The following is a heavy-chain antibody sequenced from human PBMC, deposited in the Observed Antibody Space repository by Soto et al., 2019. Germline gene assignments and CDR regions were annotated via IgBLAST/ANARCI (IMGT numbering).Heavy chain of an antibody. CDR1: GFTFDDHT. V-gene: IGHV3-43*01. J-gene: IGHJ4*02. CDR3: ANGPSGIQLWLSS. D-gene: IGHD5-18*01. CDR2: ISWDGGST. Sequence: PVGSLRLSCAASGFTFDDHTMHWVRQAPGKGLEWVSLISWDGGSTYYADSVKGRFTISRDNSKNSLYLQMNSLRTEDTALYYCANGPSGIQLWLSSWGQGTLVTVSS.